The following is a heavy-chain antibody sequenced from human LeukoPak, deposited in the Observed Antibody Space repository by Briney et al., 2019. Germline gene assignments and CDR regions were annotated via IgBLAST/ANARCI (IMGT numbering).Heavy chain of an antibody. CDR2: INHSGST. CDR1: GGSFSGYY. D-gene: IGHD6-13*01. J-gene: IGHJ6*02. V-gene: IGHV4-34*01. CDR3: ARDRIQQQFYGMDV. Sequence: SETLSLTCAVYGGSFSGYYWSWIRQPPGKGLEWIGEINHSGSTNYNPSLKSRVTISVDTSKNQFSLKLSSVTAADTAVYYCARDRIQQQFYGMDVWGQGTTVTVSS.